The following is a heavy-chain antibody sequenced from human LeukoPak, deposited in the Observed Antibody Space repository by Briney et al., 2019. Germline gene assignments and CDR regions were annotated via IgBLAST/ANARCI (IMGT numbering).Heavy chain of an antibody. Sequence: GGSLRLSCAASGFAFSTYAMSWVRQAPGKGLEWVSSISGSGSNTYYADSVKGQFTISRDSSKSTLYLQMNSLRAEDTAVYYCAKDAVPYSSSSVYFQHWGQGTLVTVSS. CDR1: GFAFSTYA. CDR3: AKDAVPYSSSSVYFQH. J-gene: IGHJ1*01. D-gene: IGHD6-6*01. V-gene: IGHV3-23*01. CDR2: ISGSGSNT.